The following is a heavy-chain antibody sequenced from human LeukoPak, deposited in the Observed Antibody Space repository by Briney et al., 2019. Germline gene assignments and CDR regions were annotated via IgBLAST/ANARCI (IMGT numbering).Heavy chain of an antibody. CDR2: IHYTGST. J-gene: IGHJ5*02. CDR1: GGSISPYY. V-gene: IGHV4-59*01. Sequence: PSETLSLTCTVSGGSISPYYWSWIRQPPGKGLEWIGNIHYTGSTNYNPSLKSRVTISVDTSKNQFSLKLSSVTAADTALYYCVRGKLGFDPWGQGTLVTVSS. CDR3: VRGKLGFDP.